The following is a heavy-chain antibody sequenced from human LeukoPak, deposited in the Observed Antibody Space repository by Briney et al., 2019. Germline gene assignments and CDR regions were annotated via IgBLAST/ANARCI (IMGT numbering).Heavy chain of an antibody. CDR3: AKSPWVSSWYEFDY. J-gene: IGHJ4*02. CDR1: GFTFSSYA. V-gene: IGHV3-23*01. D-gene: IGHD6-13*01. CDR2: ISGSGGST. Sequence: GGSLRLSCAASGFTFSSYAMSWVRQAPGKGLEWVSAISGSGGSTYYADSVKGRFTISRDNSKNTLYPQMNSLRAEDTAVYYCAKSPWVSSWYEFDYWGQGTLVTVSS.